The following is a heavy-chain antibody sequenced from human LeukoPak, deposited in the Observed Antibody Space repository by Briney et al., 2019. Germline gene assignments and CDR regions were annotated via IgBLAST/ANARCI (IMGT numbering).Heavy chain of an antibody. J-gene: IGHJ4*02. CDR3: AKDISIAVVGTFDY. CDR2: VSWNSGNI. D-gene: IGHD6-19*01. CDR1: GFTFDDYA. Sequence: PGGSLRLSCATSGFTFDDYAMHWVRQAPGKGLEWVSGVSWNSGNIGYADSVKGRFTISRDNAKNSLYLQMNSLRAEDTALYYCAKDISIAVVGTFDYWGQGTLVTVSS. V-gene: IGHV3-9*01.